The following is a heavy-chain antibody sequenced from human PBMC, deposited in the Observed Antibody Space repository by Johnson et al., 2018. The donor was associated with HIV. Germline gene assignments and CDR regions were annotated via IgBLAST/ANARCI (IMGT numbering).Heavy chain of an antibody. CDR1: GFTFSDYY. D-gene: IGHD5-24*01. Sequence: QVQLVESGGGLVQPGGSLRLSCAASGFTFSDYYMSWIRQAPGKGLEWVSYISSSGSAIKYADSVKGRFTISRDNAKTSLFLQMRSLRPEDTAVYFCAREMAWEDAFDIWGQGTMVTVSS. CDR2: ISSSGSAI. V-gene: IGHV3-11*04. J-gene: IGHJ3*02. CDR3: AREMAWEDAFDI.